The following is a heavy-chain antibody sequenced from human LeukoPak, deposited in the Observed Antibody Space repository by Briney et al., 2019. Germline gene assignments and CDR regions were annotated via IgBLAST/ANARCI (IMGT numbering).Heavy chain of an antibody. D-gene: IGHD6-19*01. CDR3: ARQGACSGWYYAFDY. V-gene: IGHV5-51*01. Sequence: GESLKLYCKGSGYSFTSYWIGWVRQMPGKGLEWMGIIYPGDSDTRNSPSFQGQVTISADKSISTAYLQWSSLRASDTAMYYCARQGACSGWYYAFDYWGQGTLVTVSS. CDR2: IYPGDSDT. J-gene: IGHJ4*02. CDR1: GYSFTSYW.